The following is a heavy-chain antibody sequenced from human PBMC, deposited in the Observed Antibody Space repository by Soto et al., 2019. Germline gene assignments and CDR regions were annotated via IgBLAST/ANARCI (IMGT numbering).Heavy chain of an antibody. J-gene: IGHJ6*02. V-gene: IGHV3-33*01. CDR2: IWYDGSNK. CDR1: GFTFSSYG. CDR3: ARGHYYYYYGMDV. Sequence: QVQLVESGGGVVQPGRSLRLSCAASGFTFSSYGMHWVRQAPGKGLEWVAVIWYDGSNKYYADSVKGRFTISRDNSKNPPYLQMNSLRAEDTAVYYCARGHYYYYYGMDVWGQGTTVTVSS.